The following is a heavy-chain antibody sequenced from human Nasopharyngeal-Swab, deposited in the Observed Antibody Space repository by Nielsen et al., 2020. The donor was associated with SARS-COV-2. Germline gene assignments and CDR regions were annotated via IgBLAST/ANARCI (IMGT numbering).Heavy chain of an antibody. CDR2: ISWNSGSI. J-gene: IGHJ3*02. CDR1: GFTFDDYA. D-gene: IGHD4-17*01. Sequence: SLKISCAASGFTFDDYAMHWVRQAPGKGLEWVSGISWNSGSIGYADSVKGRFTISRDNAKNSLYLQMNSLRAEGTALYYCAKESVYGDYVHGAFDIWGQGTMVTVSS. V-gene: IGHV3-9*01. CDR3: AKESVYGDYVHGAFDI.